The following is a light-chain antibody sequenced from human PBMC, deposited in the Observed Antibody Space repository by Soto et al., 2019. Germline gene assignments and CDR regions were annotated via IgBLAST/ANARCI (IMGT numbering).Light chain of an antibody. J-gene: IGKJ1*01. Sequence: DIQMTQSPSTLSASVGDRVTNTCRASQSLNSLLAWYQQKPGRAPKLLIYDASTLESGVPSRFSGSGSGTEFTLTISSLQTDDFATYYCQQYNSYSSWTFGQGTKVDIK. CDR1: QSLNSL. CDR2: DAS. V-gene: IGKV1-5*01. CDR3: QQYNSYSSWT.